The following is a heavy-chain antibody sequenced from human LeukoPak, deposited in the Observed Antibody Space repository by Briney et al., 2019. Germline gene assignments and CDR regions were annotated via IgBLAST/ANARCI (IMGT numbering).Heavy chain of an antibody. J-gene: IGHJ5*02. CDR3: ARDFQGLIAAAGGFWFDP. D-gene: IGHD6-13*01. CDR1: GFTFSSYW. Sequence: PGGSLRLSCAASGFTFSSYWMHWVRQAPRKGLVWVSRINSDGSSTSYADSVKGRFTISRDNAKNTLYLQMNSLRAEDTAVYYCARDFQGLIAAAGGFWFDPWGQGTLVTVSS. V-gene: IGHV3-74*01. CDR2: INSDGSST.